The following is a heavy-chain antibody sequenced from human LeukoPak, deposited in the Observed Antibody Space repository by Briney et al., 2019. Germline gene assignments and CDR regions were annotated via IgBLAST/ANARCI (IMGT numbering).Heavy chain of an antibody. V-gene: IGHV1-46*01. CDR2: INPSGGST. CDR3: ARESSWLKWLGY. J-gene: IGHJ4*02. Sequence: ASAKVSCKASGYTFTSYYMHWVRQAPGQGLEWMGIINPSGGSTSYAQKFQGRVTITRDTSASTAYMELSSLRSEDTAVYYCARESSWLKWLGYWGQGTLVTVSS. D-gene: IGHD6-13*01. CDR1: GYTFTSYY.